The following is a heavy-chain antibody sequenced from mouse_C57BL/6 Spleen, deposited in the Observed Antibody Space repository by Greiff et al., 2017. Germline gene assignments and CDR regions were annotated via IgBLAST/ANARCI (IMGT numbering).Heavy chain of an antibody. V-gene: IGHV3-6*01. J-gene: IGHJ1*03. CDR3: AFTTVDWYFDV. CDR2: ISYDGSN. CDR1: GYSITSGYY. Sequence: ESGPGLVKPSQSLSLTCSVTGYSITSGYYWNWIRQFPGNKLEWMGYISYDGSNNYNPSLKNRISITRDTSKNQFFLKLNSVTTEDTATYYCAFTTVDWYFDVWGTGTTVTVSS. D-gene: IGHD1-1*01.